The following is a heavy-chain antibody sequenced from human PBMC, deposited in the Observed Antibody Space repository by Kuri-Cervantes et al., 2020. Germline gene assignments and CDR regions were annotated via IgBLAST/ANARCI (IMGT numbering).Heavy chain of an antibody. CDR2: IKEDGSDK. V-gene: IGHV3-7*01. CDR1: GFTFSNSW. D-gene: IGHD6-6*01. CDR3: ARTSSPDYFDY. J-gene: IGHJ4*02. Sequence: GESLKISCAASGFTFSNSWMNWVRQAPGKGLEWVAHIKEDGSDKYYVDSVKGRFTISRENAKNSLYLQMNSLRAGDTAVYYCARTSSPDYFDYWGQGTLVTVSS.